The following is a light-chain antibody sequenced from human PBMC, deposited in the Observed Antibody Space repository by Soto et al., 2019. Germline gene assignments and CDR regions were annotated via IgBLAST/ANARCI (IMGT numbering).Light chain of an antibody. Sequence: QPVLTQPPSASASLGASVTLTCTLSSGYSNYKVDWYQQRPGKGPRFVMRVGTGGIVGSKGDGIPDRFSVLGSGLNRYLTIKNIQEEDESDYHCGADHGSGSYIGRGFGTGTKATVL. J-gene: IGLJ1*01. V-gene: IGLV9-49*01. CDR3: GADHGSGSYIGRG. CDR2: VGTGGIVG. CDR1: SGYSNYK.